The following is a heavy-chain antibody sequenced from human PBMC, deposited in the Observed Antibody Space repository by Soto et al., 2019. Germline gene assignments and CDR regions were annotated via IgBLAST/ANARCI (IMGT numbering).Heavy chain of an antibody. Sequence: ASVKVSCKASGYTFTSYDINWVRQATGQGLEWMGWMNPNSGNTGYAQKFQGRVTMTRNTSISTAYMELSSLRSEDTAVYYCAAYPITYFSGGSCYYDLWGQGTLVTVSS. V-gene: IGHV1-8*01. CDR2: MNPNSGNT. D-gene: IGHD2-15*01. J-gene: IGHJ5*02. CDR3: AAYPITYFSGGSCYYDL. CDR1: GYTFTSYD.